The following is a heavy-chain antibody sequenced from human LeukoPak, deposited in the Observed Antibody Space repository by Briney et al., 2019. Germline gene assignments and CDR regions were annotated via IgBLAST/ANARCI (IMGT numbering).Heavy chain of an antibody. J-gene: IGHJ4*02. V-gene: IGHV3-30*04. D-gene: IGHD6-13*01. CDR2: ISYDGSEK. CDR3: ARVPVRIGAVGRFDY. Sequence: GGSLRLSCTASGFTFNNNAMNWVRQAPGKGLEWVAVISYDGSEKFYADSVKGRFTFSRDNSKNTMYLQMNRLRDEDTGVYFCARVPVRIGAVGRFDYWGQGTLVAVSS. CDR1: GFTFNNNA.